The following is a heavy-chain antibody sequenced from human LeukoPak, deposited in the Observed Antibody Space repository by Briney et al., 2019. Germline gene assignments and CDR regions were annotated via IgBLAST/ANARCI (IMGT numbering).Heavy chain of an antibody. Sequence: PGGSLRLSCAASGFTFSSYEMNWVRQAPGKGLEWVANIKQDGSEKYYVDSVKGRFTISRDNAKNSLYLQMNSLRAEDTAVYYCARVRGAEGLYYFDYWGQGTLVTVSS. CDR1: GFTFSSYE. D-gene: IGHD3/OR15-3a*01. CDR3: ARVRGAEGLYYFDY. V-gene: IGHV3-7*01. J-gene: IGHJ4*02. CDR2: IKQDGSEK.